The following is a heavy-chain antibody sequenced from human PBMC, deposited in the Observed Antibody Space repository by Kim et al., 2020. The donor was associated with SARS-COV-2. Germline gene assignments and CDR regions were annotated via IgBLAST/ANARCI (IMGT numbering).Heavy chain of an antibody. Sequence: GGSLRLSCAASGFTFSSYSMNWVRQAPGKGLEWVSSISSSSSYIYYADSVKGRFTISRDNAKNSLYLQMNSLRAEDTAVYYCARDPLTGGDPLDYWGQGTLVTVSS. CDR1: GFTFSSYS. D-gene: IGHD2-21*02. CDR2: ISSSSSYI. CDR3: ARDPLTGGDPLDY. V-gene: IGHV3-21*01. J-gene: IGHJ4*02.